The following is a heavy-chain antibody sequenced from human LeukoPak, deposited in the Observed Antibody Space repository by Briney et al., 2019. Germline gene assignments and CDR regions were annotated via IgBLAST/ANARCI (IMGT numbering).Heavy chain of an antibody. CDR2: ISSSSRYI. V-gene: IGHV3-21*04. D-gene: IGHD6-19*01. CDR1: GFTFSSSW. Sequence: GGSLRLSCAASGFTFSSSWMHWFRQAPGKGLEWVSSISSSSRYIYYADSMKGRFTISRDNSKNSLYLQMNSLRAEDTAVYYCAKDLAVAVYYYFDYWGQGTLVTVSS. CDR3: AKDLAVAVYYYFDY. J-gene: IGHJ4*02.